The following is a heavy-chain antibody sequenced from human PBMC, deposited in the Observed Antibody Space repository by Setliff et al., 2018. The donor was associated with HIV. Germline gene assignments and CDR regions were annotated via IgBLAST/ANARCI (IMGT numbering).Heavy chain of an antibody. J-gene: IGHJ5*02. CDR3: ASDYSSLLTVVWFDP. V-gene: IGHV7-4-1*02. D-gene: IGHD6-13*01. CDR2: INTNTAKP. CDR1: GYTFTSYP. Sequence: ASVKVSCKASGYTFTSYPMNWVRQAPGQGLEWMGWINTNTAKPTYAQGFTGRFVFSLDTSVSTAYLQISSLKPDDTAVYYCASDYSSLLTVVWFDPWGQGTLVTVSS.